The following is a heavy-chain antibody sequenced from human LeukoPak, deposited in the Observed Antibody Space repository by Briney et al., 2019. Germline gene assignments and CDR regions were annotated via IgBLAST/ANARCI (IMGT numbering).Heavy chain of an antibody. CDR1: GGTFSSYA. V-gene: IGHV1-69*13. CDR2: IIPIFGTA. D-gene: IGHD1-26*01. J-gene: IGHJ4*02. Sequence: WASVKVSCKASGGTFSSYAISGVRQAPGQGLEWMGGIIPIFGTANYTQKFQGRVTITADESTSTAYMELSSLRSEDTAVYYCARDGFRYSGSYANDYWGQGTLVTVSS. CDR3: ARDGFRYSGSYANDY.